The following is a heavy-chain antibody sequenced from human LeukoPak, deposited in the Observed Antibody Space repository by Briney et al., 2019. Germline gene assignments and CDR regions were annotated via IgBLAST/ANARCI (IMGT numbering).Heavy chain of an antibody. V-gene: IGHV3-7*01. D-gene: IGHD6-19*01. CDR2: INKDGSEK. J-gene: IGHJ6*03. CDR1: GFTFSSYS. Sequence: GGSLRLSCAASGFTFSSYSMNWVRQAPGKGLEWVANINKDGSEKYYVDSVKGRFTISRDNAKNSLYLQMNSLKAEDTAVYYCAREGSDWNYYYYMDVWGKGTTVTISS. CDR3: AREGSDWNYYYYMDV.